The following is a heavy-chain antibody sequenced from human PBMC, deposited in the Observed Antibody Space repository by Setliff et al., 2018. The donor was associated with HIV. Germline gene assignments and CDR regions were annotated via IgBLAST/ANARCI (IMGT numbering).Heavy chain of an antibody. CDR3: ARTRGYSLYYFDY. CDR2: IYYTEST. Sequence: PETLSLTCTVSGDSITSYYWSWIRQPPGKGLEWIGYIYYTESTTYNPSLKSRVTMSGDTSKNKVSLKLRSVSAADTAVYYCARTRGYSLYYFDYWGQGTLVTVSS. V-gene: IGHV4-59*01. CDR1: GDSITSYY. J-gene: IGHJ4*02. D-gene: IGHD5-18*01.